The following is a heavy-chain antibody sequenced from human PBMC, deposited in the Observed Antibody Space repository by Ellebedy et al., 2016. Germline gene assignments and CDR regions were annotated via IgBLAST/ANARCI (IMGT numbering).Heavy chain of an antibody. CDR1: GGSISSGGYY. Sequence: SETLSLXXTVSGGSISSGGYYWSWIRQHPGKGLEWIGYIYYSGSTYYNPSLKSRVTISVDTSKNQFSLKLSSVTAADTAVYYCARGIRIARGYYYYYYGMDVWGQGTTVTVSS. CDR3: ARGIRIARGYYYYYYGMDV. CDR2: IYYSGST. V-gene: IGHV4-31*03. J-gene: IGHJ6*02. D-gene: IGHD2-15*01.